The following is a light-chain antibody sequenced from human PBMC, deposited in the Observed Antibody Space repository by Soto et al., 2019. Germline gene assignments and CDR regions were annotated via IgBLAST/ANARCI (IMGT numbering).Light chain of an antibody. CDR1: QDISSV. J-gene: IGKJ1*01. CDR2: DPS. CDR3: QLGT. V-gene: IGKV1-13*02. Sequence: AIQLTQSPSSLSASVGDTVTITCRASQDISSVLAWYQQKPGTAPSLLIYDPSSLASGVPLRFSGSGSGTDFTLTISSLQAEDFATYYCQLGTFGQGTKVEIK.